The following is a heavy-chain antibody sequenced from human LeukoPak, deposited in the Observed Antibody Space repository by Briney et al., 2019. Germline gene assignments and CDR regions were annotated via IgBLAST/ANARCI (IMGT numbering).Heavy chain of an antibody. CDR3: ATDYDSSGYDY. Sequence: PGGSLRLSCAASGFTFSSYAMHWVRQAPGKGLEWVAVISYDGSNKYYADSVKGRFTISRDNSKNTLYLRMNSLRAEDTAVYYCATDYDSSGYDYWGQGTLVTVSS. J-gene: IGHJ4*02. CDR2: ISYDGSNK. D-gene: IGHD3-22*01. CDR1: GFTFSSYA. V-gene: IGHV3-30*04.